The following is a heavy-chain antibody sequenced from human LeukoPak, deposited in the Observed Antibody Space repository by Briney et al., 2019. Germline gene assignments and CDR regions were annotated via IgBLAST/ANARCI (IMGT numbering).Heavy chain of an antibody. CDR2: INPNSGGT. V-gene: IGHV1-2*02. CDR3: ARGEHIVVVTAGPPFDP. D-gene: IGHD2-21*02. CDR1: GYTFTGYY. J-gene: IGHJ5*02. Sequence: ASVKVSCKASGYTFTGYYMHWVRQAPGQGLEWRGWINPNSGGTNYAQKFQGRVTMTRDTSISTAYMELSRLRSDDTAVYYCARGEHIVVVTAGPPFDPWGQGTLVTVSS.